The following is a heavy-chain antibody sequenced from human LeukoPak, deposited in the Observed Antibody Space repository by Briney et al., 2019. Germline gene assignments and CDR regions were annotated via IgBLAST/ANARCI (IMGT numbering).Heavy chain of an antibody. CDR1: GXTFTNAW. V-gene: IGHV3-15*01. J-gene: IGHJ2*01. D-gene: IGHD5-12*01. Sequence: PGGSLRLSCAASGXTFTNAWMNWVRQAPGKGLEYIGRIKSRADGGTAEYAAPVQGRFTISRDDSKNTVYLQMNSLEIEDTAEYYCATPDTGAYGPRGFRYFDLWGRGTLVTVSS. CDR3: ATPDTGAYGPRGFRYFDL. CDR2: IKSRADGGTA.